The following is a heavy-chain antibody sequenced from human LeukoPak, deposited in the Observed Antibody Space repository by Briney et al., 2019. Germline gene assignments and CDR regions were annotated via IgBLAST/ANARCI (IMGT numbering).Heavy chain of an antibody. CDR2: IYYSGST. J-gene: IGHJ5*02. V-gene: IGHV4-31*02. D-gene: IGHD3-3*01. Sequence: QXPGKGXXWIGYIYYSGSTYYNPSLKSRVTISVDTSKNQFSLKLSSVTAADTAVYYCARDKNFFSNWFDPWGQGTLVTVSS. CDR3: ARDKNFFSNWFDP.